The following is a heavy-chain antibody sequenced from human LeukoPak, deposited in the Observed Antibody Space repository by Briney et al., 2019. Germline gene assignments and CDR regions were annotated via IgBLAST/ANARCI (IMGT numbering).Heavy chain of an antibody. Sequence: GGSLRLSCAASGFTFDDYAMHWVRQAPGKGLEWVSGISWNSGSIGYADSVKGRFTISRDNAKNSLYLQMNSLRAEDTALYYCAKGNNRGYDIPGYSGYDWRSGWFDPWGQGTLVTVSS. D-gene: IGHD5-12*01. CDR1: GFTFDDYA. J-gene: IGHJ5*02. CDR3: AKGNNRGYDIPGYSGYDWRSGWFDP. CDR2: ISWNSGSI. V-gene: IGHV3-9*01.